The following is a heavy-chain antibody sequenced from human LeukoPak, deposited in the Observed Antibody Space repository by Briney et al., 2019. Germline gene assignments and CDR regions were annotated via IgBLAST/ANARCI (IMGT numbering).Heavy chain of an antibody. CDR2: ISSSSSYI. Sequence: PGGSLRLSCAASGFTLSSYTMNWVRQAPGQGLEWVSYISSSSSYIYYADSVNGRFTISRDNAENSLYLQMNSLRAEDTAVYYFARGSEGYCSGGGCYDGMDVWGQGTTVTVSS. J-gene: IGHJ6*01. CDR3: ARGSEGYCSGGGCYDGMDV. V-gene: IGHV3-21*01. CDR1: GFTLSSYT. D-gene: IGHD2-15*01.